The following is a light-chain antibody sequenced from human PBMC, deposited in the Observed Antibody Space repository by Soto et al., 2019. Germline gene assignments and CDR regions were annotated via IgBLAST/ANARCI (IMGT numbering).Light chain of an antibody. CDR2: GAF. CDR1: QSVSYN. Sequence: EIVMTQSPATLSVSPGETATLSCRASQSVSYNLDWYQQKPGQGPRLLIYGAFTSDTGIPARFSGSGSGTEFTLIISSLQSEVFAVYYCQQYKNWPPLTFGGGTKVEIK. CDR3: QQYKNWPPLT. J-gene: IGKJ4*02. V-gene: IGKV3-15*01.